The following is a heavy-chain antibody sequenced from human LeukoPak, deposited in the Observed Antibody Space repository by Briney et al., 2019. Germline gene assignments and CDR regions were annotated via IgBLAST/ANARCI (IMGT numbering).Heavy chain of an antibody. V-gene: IGHV1-2*02. CDR3: VRTHCSRTSCSDFAY. Sequence: ASVKLSCKASGYNCTVYYMHWGRRGPRQGLEWMGCIYTNTGGTTFAQKFQGSVTMSRDTSIGTAYMELSRLRSDDTAVYYGVRTHCSRTSCSDFAYWGQGTLVTVSS. J-gene: IGHJ4*02. CDR1: GYNCTVYY. CDR2: IYTNTGGT. D-gene: IGHD2-2*01.